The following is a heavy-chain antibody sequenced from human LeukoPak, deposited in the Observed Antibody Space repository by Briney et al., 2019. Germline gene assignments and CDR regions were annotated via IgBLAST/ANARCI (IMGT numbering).Heavy chain of an antibody. Sequence: GGSLRLSCAASGFTFSDYYMSWIRQAPGKGLEWVSFISSSGTTIYYTDSVKGRFTISRDNAKNTLYLQMNSLRAEDTAVYYCARERRRSANWFDPWGQGTLVTVSS. CDR1: GFTFSDYY. CDR2: ISSSGTTI. V-gene: IGHV3-11*04. J-gene: IGHJ5*02. CDR3: ARERRRSANWFDP. D-gene: IGHD6-13*01.